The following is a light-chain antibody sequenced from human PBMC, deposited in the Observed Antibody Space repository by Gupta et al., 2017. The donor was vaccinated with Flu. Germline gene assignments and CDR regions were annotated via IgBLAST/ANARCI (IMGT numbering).Light chain of an antibody. CDR3: AAWDDSLSGPWV. Sequence: VTISCSGSSSNIGSNYVYWYQQLPGTAPNLLIYRNNQRPSGVPDRFSGSKSGTSASLAISGLRSEDEADYYCAAWDDSLSGPWVFGGGTKLTVL. CDR2: RNN. J-gene: IGLJ3*02. V-gene: IGLV1-47*01. CDR1: SSNIGSNY.